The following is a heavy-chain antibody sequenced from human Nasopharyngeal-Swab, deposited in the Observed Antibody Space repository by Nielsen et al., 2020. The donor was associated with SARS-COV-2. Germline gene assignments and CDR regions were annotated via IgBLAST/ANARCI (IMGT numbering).Heavy chain of an antibody. Sequence: GESLKISCTASGFTFSSFWMHWVRQAPGKGLVWVSRLNSDGSSTSYADSVKGRFTISRDNAKNTLYLQMNSLRAEDTAVYYCASGMVLEWLPTYWYFDLWGRGTLVTVSS. CDR1: GFTFSSFW. CDR2: LNSDGSST. CDR3: ASGMVLEWLPTYWYFDL. J-gene: IGHJ2*01. V-gene: IGHV3-74*01. D-gene: IGHD3-3*01.